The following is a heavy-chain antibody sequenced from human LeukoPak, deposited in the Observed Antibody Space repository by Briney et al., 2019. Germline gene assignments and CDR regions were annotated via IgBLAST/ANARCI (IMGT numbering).Heavy chain of an antibody. Sequence: ASVKVSCKASGYTFTHHGISWVRQAPGQGLEWMGWISCYNGDTMYAQNVQGRVTITTDTSTRTAYIELRSLSSDDTAMYYCARDPSNSSGYHAHFDSWGQGTLVTVSS. J-gene: IGHJ4*02. CDR3: ARDPSNSSGYHAHFDS. V-gene: IGHV1-18*01. D-gene: IGHD3-22*01. CDR1: GYTFTHHG. CDR2: ISCYNGDT.